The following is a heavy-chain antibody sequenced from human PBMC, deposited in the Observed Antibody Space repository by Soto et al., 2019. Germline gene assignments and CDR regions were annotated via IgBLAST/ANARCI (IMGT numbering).Heavy chain of an antibody. CDR2: IYVTGTT. D-gene: IGHD3-10*01. CDR3: ARLYGSYIWVGNYFDS. V-gene: IGHV4-30-4*01. J-gene: IGHJ4*02. CDR1: GGSINNGDYY. Sequence: QVQLQQSGPGLLRPSQTLSLACTVSGGSINNGDYYWSWIRQTPGKGLEWIGYIYVTGTTYYNPSLQSRSAISIDRPKSHFCLTLTSVTAADTAVYFCARLYGSYIWVGNYFDSGGQGRLVTVSS.